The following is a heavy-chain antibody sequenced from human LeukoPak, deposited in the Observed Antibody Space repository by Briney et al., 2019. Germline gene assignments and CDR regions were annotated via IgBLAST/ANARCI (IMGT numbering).Heavy chain of an antibody. CDR2: ISYDGSNK. J-gene: IGHJ4*02. V-gene: IGHV3-30-3*01. CDR3: AKDSESRIQLWSSHDY. D-gene: IGHD5-18*01. CDR1: GFTFSSYA. Sequence: HPGRSLRLSCAASGFTFSSYAMHWVRQAPGKGLEWVAVISYDGSNKYYADSVKGRFTISRDNSKNTLYLQMNSLRAEDTAVYYCAKDSESRIQLWSSHDYWGQGTLVTVSS.